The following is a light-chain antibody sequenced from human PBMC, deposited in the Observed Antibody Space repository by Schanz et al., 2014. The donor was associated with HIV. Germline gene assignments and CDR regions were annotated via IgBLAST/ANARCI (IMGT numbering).Light chain of an antibody. J-gene: IGKJ3*01. CDR1: QDIGNY. Sequence: DIQMTQSPSSLSASIGDRVTITCQASQDIGNYLNWYQQKPGKAPKLLIYDASNLEEGVPSRFSGSGSGTDFTVTISSLQPEDIAIYYCQQLNGYPLFAFGPGTKVDIK. V-gene: IGKV1-33*01. CDR3: QQLNGYPLFA. CDR2: DAS.